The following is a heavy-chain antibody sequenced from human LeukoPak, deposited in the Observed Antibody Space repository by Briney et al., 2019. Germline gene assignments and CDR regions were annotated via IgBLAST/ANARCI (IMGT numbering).Heavy chain of an antibody. D-gene: IGHD1-14*01. Sequence: SETLSLTCAVYGGSFSGYYWSWIRQPPGKGLEWIGEINHSGSTNYNPSLKSRVTISVDTSKNQFSLKLSSVTAADTAVYYCARAPDENDYWGQGTLVTVSS. J-gene: IGHJ4*02. CDR3: ARAPDENDY. CDR1: GGSFSGYY. CDR2: INHSGST. V-gene: IGHV4-34*01.